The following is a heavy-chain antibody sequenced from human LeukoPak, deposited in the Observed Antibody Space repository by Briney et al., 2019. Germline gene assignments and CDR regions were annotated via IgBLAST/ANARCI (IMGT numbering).Heavy chain of an antibody. Sequence: GGSLRLSCAASGFTFSSYSMNWVRQAPGKGLEWVANIKQDGSEKYYVDSVKGRFTISRDNAKNSLYLQMNSPRAEDTAVYYCARVCGDHTCFDYWGQGTLVTVSS. V-gene: IGHV3-7*01. J-gene: IGHJ4*02. CDR3: ARVCGDHTCFDY. D-gene: IGHD4-17*01. CDR1: GFTFSSYS. CDR2: IKQDGSEK.